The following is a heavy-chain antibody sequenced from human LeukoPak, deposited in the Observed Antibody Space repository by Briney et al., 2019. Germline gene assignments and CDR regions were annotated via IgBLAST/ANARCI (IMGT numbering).Heavy chain of an antibody. V-gene: IGHV4-30-4*01. J-gene: IGHJ4*02. CDR1: GGSISSGDYY. CDR2: IYYSGST. Sequence: SEILSLTCTVSGGSISSGDYYWSWIRQPPGKGLEWIGYIYYSGSTYYNPSLKSRVTISVDTSKNQFSLKLSSVTAADTAVYYCAKEGGIVVVPAAFPDYWGQGTLVTVSS. CDR3: AKEGGIVVVPAAFPDY. D-gene: IGHD2-2*01.